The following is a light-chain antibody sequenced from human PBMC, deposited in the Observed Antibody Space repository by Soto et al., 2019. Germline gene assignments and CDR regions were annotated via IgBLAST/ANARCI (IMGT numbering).Light chain of an antibody. CDR2: GAS. CDR3: QQYNNWPLT. J-gene: IGKJ4*02. V-gene: IGKV3-15*01. Sequence: EIVVTQSPATLSVSPGERATLSCRASQSVSSNLAWYMQKPGQAPRLLIYGASTRATGIPARFSGSGSGTDFTLTISSLQSEDFAVYYCQQYNNWPLTFGGGTKVEIK. CDR1: QSVSSN.